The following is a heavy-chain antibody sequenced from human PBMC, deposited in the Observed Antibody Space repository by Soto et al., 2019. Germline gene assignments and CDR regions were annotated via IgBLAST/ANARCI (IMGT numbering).Heavy chain of an antibody. D-gene: IGHD3-3*01. CDR3: ARVARFLEWLLYSYYYYVMDV. CDR1: GFTFSSYA. J-gene: IGHJ6*02. Sequence: QVQLVESGGGVVQPGRSLRLSCAASGFTFSSYAMHWVRQAPGKGLEWVAVISYDGSNKYYADSVKGRFTISRDNSKNTLYLQMNSLRAEDTAVYYCARVARFLEWLLYSYYYYVMDVWGQGTTVTVSS. V-gene: IGHV3-30-3*01. CDR2: ISYDGSNK.